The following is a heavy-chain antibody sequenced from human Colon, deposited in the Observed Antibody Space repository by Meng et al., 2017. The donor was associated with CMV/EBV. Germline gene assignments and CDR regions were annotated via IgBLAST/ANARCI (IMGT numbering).Heavy chain of an antibody. CDR2: VYHTVTT. V-gene: IGHV4-59*02. CDR3: ARGRYCSSTSCYPFEY. CDR1: GDSVSSYY. D-gene: IGHD2-2*01. J-gene: IGHJ4*02. Sequence: SETLSLTCNVSGDSVSSYYWSWIRQSPGKGLEWIGHVYHTVTTNYNPALKSRVTISVDTSKNQFSLRLSSVTAADTAVYYCARGRYCSSTSCYPFEYWGPGTLVTVSS.